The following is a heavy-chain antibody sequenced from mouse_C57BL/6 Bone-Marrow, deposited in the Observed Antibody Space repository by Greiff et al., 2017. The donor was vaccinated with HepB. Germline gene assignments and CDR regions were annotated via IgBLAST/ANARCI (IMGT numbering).Heavy chain of an antibody. CDR3: ARRLRSAWFAY. J-gene: IGHJ3*01. CDR1: GFTFSSYG. CDR2: ISSGGSYT. Sequence: EVQRVESGGDLVKPGGSLKLSCAASGFTFSSYGMSWVRQTPDKRLEWVATISSGGSYTYYPDSVKGRCTISRDNAKNTLYLQMSSLKSEDTAMYYCARRLRSAWFAYWGRGTRVTVTA. V-gene: IGHV5-6*01. D-gene: IGHD3-2*02.